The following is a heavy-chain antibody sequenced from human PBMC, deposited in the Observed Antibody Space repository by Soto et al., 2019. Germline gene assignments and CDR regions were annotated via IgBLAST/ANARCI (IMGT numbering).Heavy chain of an antibody. V-gene: IGHV3-30*18. Sequence: LRLSCAASGFTFSSYGMHWVRQAPGKGLEWVAVISYDGSNKYYADSVKGRFTISRDNSKNTLYLQMNSLRAEDTAVYYCAKGSIAARGYYYYYGMDVWGQGTTVTVSS. CDR3: AKGSIAARGYYYYYGMDV. D-gene: IGHD6-6*01. CDR1: GFTFSSYG. CDR2: ISYDGSNK. J-gene: IGHJ6*02.